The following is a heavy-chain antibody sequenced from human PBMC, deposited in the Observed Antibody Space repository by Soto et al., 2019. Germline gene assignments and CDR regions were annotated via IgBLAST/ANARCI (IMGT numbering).Heavy chain of an antibody. CDR3: ARGDCSSTSCYTYYYYYGMDV. D-gene: IGHD2-2*02. CDR2: IIPIFGTA. V-gene: IGHV1-69*01. J-gene: IGHJ6*02. Sequence: QVQLVQSGAEVKKPGSSVKVSCKASGGTFSSYAISWVRQAPGQGLEWMGGIIPIFGTANYAQKFQGRVTITADESTSTAYMELSSLRSEDTAGYYCARGDCSSTSCYTYYYYYGMDVWGQGTTVTVSS. CDR1: GGTFSSYA.